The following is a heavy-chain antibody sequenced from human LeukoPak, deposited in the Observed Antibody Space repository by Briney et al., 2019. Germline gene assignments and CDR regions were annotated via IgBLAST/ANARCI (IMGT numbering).Heavy chain of an antibody. CDR2: ISSSSSYI. D-gene: IGHD2-15*01. CDR3: ARESIGSPFDP. J-gene: IGHJ5*02. CDR1: GFTVSSNY. Sequence: SGGSLRLSCAASGFTVSSNYMSWVRQAPGKGLEWVSYISSSSSYIFYADSVKGRFTISRDNAKNSLYLQMNSLRAEDTAVYYCARESIGSPFDPWGQGTLVTVSS. V-gene: IGHV3-21*01.